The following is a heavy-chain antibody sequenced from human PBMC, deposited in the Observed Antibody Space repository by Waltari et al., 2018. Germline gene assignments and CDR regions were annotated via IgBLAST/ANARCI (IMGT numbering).Heavy chain of an antibody. J-gene: IGHJ4*02. CDR2: IWFDGSDK. CDR1: AFTFSNFG. CDR3: AKDAFGNTYLDF. D-gene: IGHD2-2*02. V-gene: IGHV3-30*02. Sequence: QVNLVESGGGVVQPGGSRRLSWATSAFTFSNFGMHWVRQAPGKGLEWVALIWFDGSDKFYADSVRGRFTISRDNSARTLYLDMDSLRLDDTAMYYCAKDAFGNTYLDFWGQGTLVTVSS.